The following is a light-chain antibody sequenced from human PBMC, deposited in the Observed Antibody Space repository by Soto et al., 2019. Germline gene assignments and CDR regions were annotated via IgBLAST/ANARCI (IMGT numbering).Light chain of an antibody. CDR1: QSIGNF. Sequence: IPMTQSPSSLSSSVGDRVTITCRASQSIGNFLNWYQQRPGKVPKLLIYAASSLESGVPSRFTARASGTEFTLTISSLQPEDSATYYCQQSYTTPPYSFGQGTKVDIK. J-gene: IGKJ1*01. V-gene: IGKV1-39*01. CDR2: AAS. CDR3: QQSYTTPPYS.